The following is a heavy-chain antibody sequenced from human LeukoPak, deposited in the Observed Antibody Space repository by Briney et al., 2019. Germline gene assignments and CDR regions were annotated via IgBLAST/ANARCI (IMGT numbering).Heavy chain of an antibody. J-gene: IGHJ4*02. CDR3: ARDVYYYGSGSYFLDY. CDR1: GGSIRSGSYY. V-gene: IGHV4-61*02. Sequence: SQTLSLTCTVSGGSIRSGSYYWSWIRQAAGKGLEWIGRVYTSGSTNYNPSLESRVTISVDTSKNQISLNLSSVTAADTAVYYCARDVYYYGSGSYFLDYWGQGTLVTVSS. D-gene: IGHD3-10*01. CDR2: VYTSGST.